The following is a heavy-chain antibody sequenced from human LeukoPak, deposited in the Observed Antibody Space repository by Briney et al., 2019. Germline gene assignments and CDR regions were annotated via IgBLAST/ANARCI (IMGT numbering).Heavy chain of an antibody. CDR1: GFTFSSYG. J-gene: IGHJ4*02. V-gene: IGHV3-30*02. D-gene: IGHD3-3*01. CDR3: AKSGAYYDFWSGYSDY. CDR2: IWYDGSNK. Sequence: GGSLRLSCAASGFTFSSYGMHWVRQAPGKGLEWVAVIWYDGSNKYYADSVKGRFTISRDNSKNTLYLQMNSLRAEDTAVYYCAKSGAYYDFWSGYSDYWGQGTLVTVSS.